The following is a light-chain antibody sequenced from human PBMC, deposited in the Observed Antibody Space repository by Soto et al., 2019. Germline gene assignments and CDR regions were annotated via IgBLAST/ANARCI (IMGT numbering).Light chain of an antibody. CDR1: QSISTW. CDR2: KAS. J-gene: IGKJ2*01. CDR3: QQYNSYPYT. Sequence: DIQMTQSPSTLSASVGDRVTITCRASQSISTWLAWYQQRPGTAPKVLIYKASTLKSGVPSRFSGSGSGTEFTLTVSSLQPEDFATSYCQQYNSYPYTFGQGTKLEI. V-gene: IGKV1-5*03.